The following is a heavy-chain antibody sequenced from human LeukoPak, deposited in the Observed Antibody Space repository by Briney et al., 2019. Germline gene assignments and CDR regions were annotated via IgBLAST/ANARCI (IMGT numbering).Heavy chain of an antibody. CDR3: ARQRDYADYLDAFDV. Sequence: SETLSLTCTVSGGSISSYYWSWIRQPPGKGLECIGYIYHSVTTNYNPSLKSRVTISVDTSKNQFSLKLSSVTAADTAIYYCARQRDYADYLDAFDVWGQGTMVTVSS. V-gene: IGHV4-59*08. CDR2: IYHSVTT. CDR1: GGSISSYY. J-gene: IGHJ3*01. D-gene: IGHD4-17*01.